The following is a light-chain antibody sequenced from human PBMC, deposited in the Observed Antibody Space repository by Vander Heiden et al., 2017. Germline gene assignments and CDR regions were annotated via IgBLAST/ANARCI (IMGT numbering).Light chain of an antibody. CDR2: EVS. CDR3: SFYTKNTNVL. CDR1: SSDVGSYNR. V-gene: IGLV2-18*01. J-gene: IGLJ2*01. Sequence: QSALTQPPSVSGSPGQSVTISCTGTSSDVGSYNRVSWYQQPPGTAPKLMIFEVSNRPSGVPDRFSGSKSGNTASLTISGLRAEDEAHYFCSFYTKNTNVLFGGGTKLTVL.